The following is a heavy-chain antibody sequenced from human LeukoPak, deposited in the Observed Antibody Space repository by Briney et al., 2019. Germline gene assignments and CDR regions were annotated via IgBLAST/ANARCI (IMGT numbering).Heavy chain of an antibody. CDR3: ARDLWVRPKVVVAATYDY. D-gene: IGHD2-15*01. V-gene: IGHV3-7*01. Sequence: GGSLRLSCAASGFIFSSYWMSWVRQAPGKGLEWVANIKQDGSEKYYVDSVKGRFTISRDNSKNTLYLQMNSLRAEDTAVYYCARDLWVRPKVVVAATYDYWGQGTLVTVSS. CDR2: IKQDGSEK. CDR1: GFIFSSYW. J-gene: IGHJ4*02.